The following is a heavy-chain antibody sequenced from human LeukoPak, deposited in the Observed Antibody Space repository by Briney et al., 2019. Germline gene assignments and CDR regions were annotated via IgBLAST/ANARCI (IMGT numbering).Heavy chain of an antibody. Sequence: TGGPLRLPCAAPGFPFSIYAMSGVRQPPGKGLELASSITSSGYDTYYRDSVKGRFTISRDNSENTLYLQMNSLRPEDTAMYYCAKDSRETLAGTEDYWGRGTLVTVSS. CDR1: GFPFSIYA. D-gene: IGHD6-19*01. J-gene: IGHJ4*02. CDR2: ITSSGYDT. V-gene: IGHV3-23*01. CDR3: AKDSRETLAGTEDY.